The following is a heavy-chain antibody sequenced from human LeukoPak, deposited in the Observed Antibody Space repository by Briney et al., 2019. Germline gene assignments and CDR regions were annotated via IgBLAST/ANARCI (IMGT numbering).Heavy chain of an antibody. CDR2: INPNSGGT. CDR3: AREKVVDGGYGMDV. D-gene: IGHD2-15*01. CDR1: GYTFTGYY. V-gene: IGHV1-2*02. Sequence: GASVKVSCKASGYTFTGYYMHWVRQAPGQGLEWMGWINPNSGGTNYAQKFQGRVTMTRDTSISTAYMELNRLRSDDTAVYYCAREKVVDGGYGMDVWGQGTTVTVSS. J-gene: IGHJ6*02.